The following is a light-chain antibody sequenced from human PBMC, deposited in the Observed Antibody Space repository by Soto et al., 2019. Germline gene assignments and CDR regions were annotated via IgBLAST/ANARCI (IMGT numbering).Light chain of an antibody. CDR2: KAS. Sequence: DVQMPQYPSTLSVSVGDRLTITCRAGQTISSWLAWYQQKPGKAPKLLIYKASTLKSGLPSRFSGSGSGTEFTLIISSLQPDDFATYYCQHYNSYSEAFGQGTKVDIK. CDR1: QTISSW. CDR3: QHYNSYSEA. J-gene: IGKJ1*01. V-gene: IGKV1-5*03.